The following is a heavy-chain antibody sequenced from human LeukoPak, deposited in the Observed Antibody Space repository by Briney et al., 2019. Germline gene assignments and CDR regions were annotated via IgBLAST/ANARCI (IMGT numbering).Heavy chain of an antibody. CDR3: ARDPTTVTKGLDI. J-gene: IGHJ3*02. CDR2: ISYIGST. Sequence: SETLSLTCTVSGGSISSHYWTWIRQPPGKGLEWIGYISYIGSTNYNPSLKSRVTISVDTSKNQFSLKLSSVTAADAAVYSCARDPTTVTKGLDIWGQGTMVTVSS. D-gene: IGHD4-17*01. CDR1: GGSISSHY. V-gene: IGHV4-59*11.